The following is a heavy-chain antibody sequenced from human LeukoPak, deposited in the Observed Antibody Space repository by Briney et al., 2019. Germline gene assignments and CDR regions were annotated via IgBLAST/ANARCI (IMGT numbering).Heavy chain of an antibody. CDR2: MNPNSGAT. CDR1: GYTFTSYD. Sequence: RASVKVSCKASGYTFTSYDFNWLRQATGQGPEWMGWMNPNSGATGYAQKFQGRVTMTRSASINTAYMELTDLRSEDTAVYYCAKGSVVGAFYFDYWGQGTLVTVSS. V-gene: IGHV1-8*01. CDR3: AKGSVVGAFYFDY. D-gene: IGHD1-26*01. J-gene: IGHJ4*02.